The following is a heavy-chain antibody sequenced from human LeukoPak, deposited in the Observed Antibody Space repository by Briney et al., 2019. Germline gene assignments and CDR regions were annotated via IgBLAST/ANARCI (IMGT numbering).Heavy chain of an antibody. V-gene: IGHV3-11*04. Sequence: GGSLRLSCAASGFTFSDYYMSWIRQAPGKGLEWVSYISSSGSTIYYADSVKGRFTISRDNSKNTLYLQMNSLRAEDTAVYYCARVKQQLVLTEHYFDYWGQGTLVTVSS. J-gene: IGHJ4*02. CDR1: GFTFSDYY. D-gene: IGHD6-13*01. CDR3: ARVKQQLVLTEHYFDY. CDR2: ISSSGSTI.